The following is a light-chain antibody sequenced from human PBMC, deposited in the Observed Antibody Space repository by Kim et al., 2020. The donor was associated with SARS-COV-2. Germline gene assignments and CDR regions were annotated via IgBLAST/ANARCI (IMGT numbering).Light chain of an antibody. V-gene: IGKV3-15*01. CDR1: QNVSSN. CDR3: QQYYNWPRT. Sequence: EIVMTQSPATLSVSPGERATLSCRASQNVSSNLAWYQHKPGQAPRLLIHGASTRATGIPARFSGSGSGTEFTLTISSLQSEDFAVYYCQQYYNWPRTFGQGTKVDIK. J-gene: IGKJ1*01. CDR2: GAS.